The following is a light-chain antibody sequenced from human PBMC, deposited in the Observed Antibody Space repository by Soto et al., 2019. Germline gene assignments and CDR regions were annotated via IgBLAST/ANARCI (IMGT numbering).Light chain of an antibody. Sequence: QSVLTQPPSASGSPGQSVTISCTGTSSDVGGYNYVSWYQQHPGKAPKLIIYDVSQRPSGVPHRFSGSKSGNTASLTVSGLQVDDEADYYCSSYAGSNNRYVFGSGTKLTVL. J-gene: IGLJ1*01. CDR3: SSYAGSNNRYV. V-gene: IGLV2-8*01. CDR1: SSDVGGYNY. CDR2: DVS.